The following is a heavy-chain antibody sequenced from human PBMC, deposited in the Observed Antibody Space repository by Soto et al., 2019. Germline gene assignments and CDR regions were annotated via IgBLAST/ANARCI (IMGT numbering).Heavy chain of an antibody. V-gene: IGHV4-39*01. CDR3: ARHPRDDYNYGGSGIFDY. CDR2: MYYSGSS. Sequence: QLQLQESGPGLVKPSETLSLTCSVSGGSISSRTFWWAWIRQPPEKGLEWSEYMYYSGSSYSSPSLKHRVTLSVDTSKNQLSLKLNSVPAADTAVYYCARHPRDDYNYGGSGIFDYWGQGTLVTVSS. CDR1: GGSISSRTFW. J-gene: IGHJ4*02. D-gene: IGHD4-4*01.